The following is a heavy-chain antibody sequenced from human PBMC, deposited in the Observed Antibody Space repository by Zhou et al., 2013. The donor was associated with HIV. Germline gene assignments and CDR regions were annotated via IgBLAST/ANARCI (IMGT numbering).Heavy chain of an antibody. V-gene: IGHV1-8*02. J-gene: IGHJ4*02. D-gene: IGHD5-18*01. CDR2: MNPNNGNA. Sequence: QVQLVQSGTEVKKPGASVKVSCKASGYTFTTYDINWVRQATGQGLEYMGWMNPNNGNAASAQRFQGRITMTRTTSISTVYMELSSLRSEDTAVYYCARADTAMAPGYFDYWGQGTLVTVSS. CDR1: GYTFTTYD. CDR3: ARADTAMAPGYFDY.